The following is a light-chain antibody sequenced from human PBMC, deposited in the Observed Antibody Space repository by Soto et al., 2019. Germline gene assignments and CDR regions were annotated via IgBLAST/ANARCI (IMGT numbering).Light chain of an antibody. J-gene: IGKJ1*01. CDR2: GAS. V-gene: IGKV3-20*01. CDR1: QNLISDY. CDR3: QRYGRSPTWT. Sequence: EIVLTQSPGTLSLSPGERATLSCRASQNLISDYLAWYQQKPGQPPRLLIYGASLRATGIPDRFSGSGSGTDFTLNISTVEPEDSAVYYCQRYGRSPTWTFSQGTKVEIK.